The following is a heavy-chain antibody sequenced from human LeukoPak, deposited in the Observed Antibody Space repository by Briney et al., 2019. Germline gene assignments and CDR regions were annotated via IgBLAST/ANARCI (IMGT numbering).Heavy chain of an antibody. J-gene: IGHJ3*02. CDR2: IYTSGST. V-gene: IGHV4-61*02. CDR1: GGSISSGSYY. CDR3: ARGYGSGSYSAFDT. Sequence: SETLPLTCTVSGGSISSGSYYWSWIRQPAGKGLEWIGRIYTSGSTNYNPSLKSRVTISVDTSKNQFSLKLSSVTAADTAVYYCARGYGSGSYSAFDTWGQGTMVTVSS. D-gene: IGHD3-10*01.